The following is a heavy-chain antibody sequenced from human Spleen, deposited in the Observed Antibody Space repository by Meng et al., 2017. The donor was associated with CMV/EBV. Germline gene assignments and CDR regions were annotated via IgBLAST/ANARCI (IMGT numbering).Heavy chain of an antibody. CDR1: GFTFSTYW. Sequence: GESLKISCAASGFTFSTYWMHWVRQAPGKGLAWVSRIKSDGSSTSYADSVKGRFTISRDNAKNTLYLQMNSLRAEDTAVYYCARDRYSHGYYFDYWGQGTQVTVSS. J-gene: IGHJ4*02. CDR3: ARDRYSHGYYFDY. D-gene: IGHD5-18*01. V-gene: IGHV3-74*01. CDR2: IKSDGSST.